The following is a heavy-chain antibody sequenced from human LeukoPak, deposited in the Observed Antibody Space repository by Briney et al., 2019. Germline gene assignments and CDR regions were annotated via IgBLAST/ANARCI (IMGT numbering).Heavy chain of an antibody. CDR2: NYTSGST. CDR3: ARDILVRGVLTPTFHMDV. Sequence: SHTLSLTCTVSGGSISSGSYYWRWGRQPAGKGLERNERNYTSGSTNYNPSRKSRVTISVDTSKNQFSLKLSSVTAADTAVYYCARDILVRGVLTPTFHMDVWGKGTTVTVSS. J-gene: IGHJ6*03. CDR1: GGSISSGSYY. D-gene: IGHD3-10*01. V-gene: IGHV4-61*02.